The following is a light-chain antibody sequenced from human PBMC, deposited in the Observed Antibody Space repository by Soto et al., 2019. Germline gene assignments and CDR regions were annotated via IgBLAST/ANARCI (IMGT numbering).Light chain of an antibody. Sequence: QLVLTQSPSASASLGASVKLICTLSSGHSSYAIAWHQQQPEKGPRYLMKLNSDGSHSKGDGIPDRFSGSSSGAERYLTISSLQSEDEADYYCQTWGTGIHVFGTGTQLTVL. CDR3: QTWGTGIHV. V-gene: IGLV4-69*01. CDR1: SGHSSYA. CDR2: LNSDGSH. J-gene: IGLJ7*01.